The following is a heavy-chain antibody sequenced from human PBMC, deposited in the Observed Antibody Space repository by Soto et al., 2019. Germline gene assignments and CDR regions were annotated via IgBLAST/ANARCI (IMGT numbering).Heavy chain of an antibody. V-gene: IGHV4-4*07. D-gene: IGHD1-26*01. CDR3: ARDLSGTGLDI. CDR2: VYSTGGT. Sequence: SETLSLTCNVSGDSIGRFYWSWIRQSAEKGLEWIGRVYSTGGTAYNPALKGRVTISLDRSNNHVSLEMNSVTAADTAVYFCARDLSGTGLDIWGRGTRVTVS. CDR1: GDSIGRFY. J-gene: IGHJ6*02.